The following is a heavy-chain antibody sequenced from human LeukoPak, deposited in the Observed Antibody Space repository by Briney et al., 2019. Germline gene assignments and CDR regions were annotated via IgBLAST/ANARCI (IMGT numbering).Heavy chain of an antibody. CDR3: ARGLGSTSHFDY. D-gene: IGHD2-2*01. CDR2: MNPNSGNT. V-gene: IGHV1-8*03. CDR1: GYTFTSYD. J-gene: IGHJ4*02. Sequence: ASVKVSCKASGYTFTSYDINWVRQATGQGLEWMGWMNPNSGNTGYAQKFQGRVTITRNTSISTAYMELSSLRSEDTAVYYCARGLGSTSHFDYWGQGTLATVSS.